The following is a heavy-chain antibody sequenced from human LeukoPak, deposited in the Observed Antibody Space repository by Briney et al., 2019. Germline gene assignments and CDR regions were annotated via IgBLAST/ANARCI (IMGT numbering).Heavy chain of an antibody. Sequence: PGGSLRLSCAASGFTFSSYGMHWVRQAPGKGLEWVAVISYDGSNKYYADSVKGRFTISRDNSKNTLYLQMNSLRAEDTAVYYCVSYGDYDPEVDYWGQGTLVTVSS. V-gene: IGHV3-30*03. CDR3: VSYGDYDPEVDY. CDR2: ISYDGSNK. J-gene: IGHJ4*02. CDR1: GFTFSSYG. D-gene: IGHD4-17*01.